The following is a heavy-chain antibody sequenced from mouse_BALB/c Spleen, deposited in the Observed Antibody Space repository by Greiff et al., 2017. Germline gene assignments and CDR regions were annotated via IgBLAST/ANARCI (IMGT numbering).Heavy chain of an antibody. CDR1: GFTFSSYT. D-gene: IGHD1-1*01. Sequence: EVHLVESGGGLVKPGGSLKLSCAASGFTFSSYTMSWVRQTPEKRLEWVATISSGGSYTYYPDSVKGRFTISRDNAKNTLYLQMSSLKSEDTAMYYCTRDPGSTYYFDYWGQGTTLTVSS. CDR2: ISSGGSYT. V-gene: IGHV5-6-4*01. CDR3: TRDPGSTYYFDY. J-gene: IGHJ2*01.